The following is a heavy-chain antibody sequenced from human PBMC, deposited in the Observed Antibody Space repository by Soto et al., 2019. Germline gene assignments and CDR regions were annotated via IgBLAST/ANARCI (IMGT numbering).Heavy chain of an antibody. D-gene: IGHD6-13*01. V-gene: IGHV1-3*01. CDR2: INAGNGNT. Sequence: ASVKVSCKASGYTFTSYAMHWVRQAPGQRLEWMGWINAGNGNTKYSQKFQGRVTITRDTSASTAYMELSSLRSEDTAVYFCAKDTRIAAAANYFDYWGQGTLVTVS. CDR3: AKDTRIAAAANYFDY. CDR1: GYTFTSYA. J-gene: IGHJ4*02.